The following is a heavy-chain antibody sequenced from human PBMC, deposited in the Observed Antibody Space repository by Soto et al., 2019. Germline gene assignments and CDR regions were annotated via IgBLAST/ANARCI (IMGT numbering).Heavy chain of an antibody. CDR1: GFTFSSYT. D-gene: IGHD5-12*01. Sequence: EVQLVESGGGLVQPGGSLRLACAASGFTFSSYTMNWVRQAPGKGLEWVSYISSSSSAIYYADSVKGRFTISRDNAKNSLYLQMNSLRDEDTAVYYCARGSGGYDRTFGVWGQGTLVTVSA. CDR3: ARGSGGYDRTFGV. J-gene: IGHJ4*02. V-gene: IGHV3-48*02. CDR2: ISSSSSAI.